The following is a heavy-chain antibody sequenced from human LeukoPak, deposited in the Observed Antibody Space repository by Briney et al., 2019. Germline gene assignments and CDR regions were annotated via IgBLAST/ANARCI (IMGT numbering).Heavy chain of an antibody. CDR3: AKDPLGYAIDPNWFDP. Sequence: GGSLRLSCAASGFTFSSYGMHWVRQAPGKGLEWVAFIRYDGSNKYYADSVKGRFTISRDNSKNTLYLQMNSLRAEDTAVYYCAKDPLGYAIDPNWFDPWGQGTLVTVSS. CDR2: IRYDGSNK. V-gene: IGHV3-30*02. CDR1: GFTFSSYG. D-gene: IGHD1-1*01. J-gene: IGHJ5*02.